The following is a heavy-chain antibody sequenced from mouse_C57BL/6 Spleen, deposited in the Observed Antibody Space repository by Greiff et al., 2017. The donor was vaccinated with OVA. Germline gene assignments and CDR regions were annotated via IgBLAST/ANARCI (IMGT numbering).Heavy chain of an antibody. CDR2: ILPGSGST. D-gene: IGHD1-1*01. J-gene: IGHJ4*01. CDR1: GYTFTGYW. CDR3: ARGGYYYGSSHFFYTMDY. V-gene: IGHV1-9*01. Sequence: VQLVESGAELMKPGASVKLSCKATGYTFTGYWIEWVKQRPGHGLEWIGEILPGSGSTNYNEKFKGKATFTADTSSNTAYMQLSSLTTEDSAIYSCARGGYYYGSSHFFYTMDYWGQGTSVTVSS.